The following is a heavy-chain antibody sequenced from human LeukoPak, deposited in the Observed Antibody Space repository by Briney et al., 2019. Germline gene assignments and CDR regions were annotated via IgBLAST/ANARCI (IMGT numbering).Heavy chain of an antibody. J-gene: IGHJ6*02. CDR3: ANHGYGYSYGMDV. D-gene: IGHD5-18*01. CDR1: GFPFSSYW. Sequence: GGSLRLSCVASGFPFSSYWMTWVRQAPGKGLEWVANIKQDGSKKSYVDSVKGRFTISRDNAKNSLYLQMNSLRAEDTAVYYCANHGYGYSYGMDVWGQGTTVTVSS. V-gene: IGHV3-7*03. CDR2: IKQDGSKK.